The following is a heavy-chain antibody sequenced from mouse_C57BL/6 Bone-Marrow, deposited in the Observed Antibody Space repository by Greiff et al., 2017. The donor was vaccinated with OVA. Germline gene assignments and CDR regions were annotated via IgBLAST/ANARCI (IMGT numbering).Heavy chain of an antibody. V-gene: IGHV1-85*01. CDR3: ARGNYDEAMDY. Sequence: QVQLKQSGPELVKPGASVKLSCKASGYTFTSYDINWVKQRPGQGLEWIGWIYPRDGSTKYNEKFKGKATLTVDTSSSTAYMELHSLTSEDSAVYFCARGNYDEAMDYWGQGTSVTVSS. D-gene: IGHD2-4*01. CDR2: IYPRDGST. J-gene: IGHJ4*01. CDR1: GYTFTSYD.